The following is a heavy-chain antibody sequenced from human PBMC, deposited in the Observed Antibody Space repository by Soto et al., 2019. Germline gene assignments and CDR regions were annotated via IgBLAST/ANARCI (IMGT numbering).Heavy chain of an antibody. V-gene: IGHV4-38-2*01. Sequence: PSETLSLTCAVSNYSISSGYYLGWILQPPEKGLEYIGSIFHTGSTYYNPSLKSRVIISVDTSKNQFSLRLNSVTAADTAVYFCARVEAAKFFAHWGQGTLVTVSS. CDR1: NYSISSGYY. J-gene: IGHJ4*02. D-gene: IGHD2-15*01. CDR3: ARVEAAKFFAH. CDR2: IFHTGST.